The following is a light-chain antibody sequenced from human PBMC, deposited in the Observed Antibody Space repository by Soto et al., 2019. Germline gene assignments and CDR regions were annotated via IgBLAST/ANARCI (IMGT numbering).Light chain of an antibody. CDR2: AAS. CDR1: TRIRRH. V-gene: IGKV1-9*01. Sequence: IQSAPSPSSLCASDGVRATITCGATTRIRRHLAWYPQKPGKARKLLIYAASTLQSGVPSRFSGSGSGTDFTLTISSLQPEDFATYFCQQLKSSPPTFGQGTKVDI. J-gene: IGKJ1*01. CDR3: QQLKSSPPT.